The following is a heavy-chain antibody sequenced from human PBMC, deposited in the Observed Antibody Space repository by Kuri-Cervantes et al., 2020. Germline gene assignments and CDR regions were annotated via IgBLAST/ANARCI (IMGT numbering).Heavy chain of an antibody. J-gene: IGHJ4*02. V-gene: IGHV4-34*01. D-gene: IGHD3-10*01. CDR2: VNHSGST. CDR1: GGSFSGYY. Sequence: ESLKISCAVYGGSFSGYYWSWIRQPPGKGLEWIGDVNHSGSTNYNPSLKSRVTISVDTSKNQFSLKLSSVTAADTAVYYCGGTMVRGVIMAYYWGQGTLVTVSS. CDR3: GGTMVRGVIMAYY.